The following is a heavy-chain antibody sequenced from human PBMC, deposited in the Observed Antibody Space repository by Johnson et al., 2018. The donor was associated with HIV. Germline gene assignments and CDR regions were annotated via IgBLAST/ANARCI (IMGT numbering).Heavy chain of an antibody. V-gene: IGHV3-48*03. CDR2: ISSSGSTI. CDR1: GFTFRSYA. J-gene: IGHJ3*02. D-gene: IGHD3-22*01. CDR3: ARDTYYYDSSGYLDAFDI. Sequence: VQLVESGGGVVQPGGSLRLSCAASGFTFRSYAMHWVRQAPGKGLEWVSYISSSGSTIYYADSVKGRFTISRDNAKNSLYLQMNSLRAEDTAVYYCARDTYYYDSSGYLDAFDIWGQGTMVTVSS.